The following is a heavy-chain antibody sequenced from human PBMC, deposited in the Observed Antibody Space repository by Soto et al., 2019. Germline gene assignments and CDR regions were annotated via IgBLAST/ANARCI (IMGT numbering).Heavy chain of an antibody. CDR1: GFTFSSYA. CDR2: ISGSGGST. D-gene: IGHD2-15*01. J-gene: IGHJ4*02. CDR3: ARVVAAYYFDY. V-gene: IGHV3-23*01. Sequence: AWWSLRLCCAASGFTFSSYAMSWFRQAPGKGLEWVSAISGSGGSTYYADSVKGRFTISRDNSKNTLYLQMNSLRAEDTAVYYCARVVAAYYFDYWGQGTLVTVSS.